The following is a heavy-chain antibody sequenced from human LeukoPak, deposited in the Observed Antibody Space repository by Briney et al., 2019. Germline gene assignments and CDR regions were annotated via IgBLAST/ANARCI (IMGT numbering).Heavy chain of an antibody. CDR1: GYTFTSYD. V-gene: IGHV1-8*03. CDR3: ARGEGYYYNWFDP. CDR2: MNPNSGNT. D-gene: IGHD3-22*01. Sequence: ASVKVSCTASGYTFTSYDINWVRQATGQGLEWMGWMNPNSGNTGYAQKFQGRVTITRNTSISTAYMELSSLRSEDTAVYYCARGEGYYYNWFDPWGQGTLVTVSS. J-gene: IGHJ5*02.